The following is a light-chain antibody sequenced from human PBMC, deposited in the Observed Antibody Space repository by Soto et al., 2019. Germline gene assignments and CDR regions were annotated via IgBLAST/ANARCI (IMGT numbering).Light chain of an antibody. Sequence: DIVMTQSSDSLAVSLGERATINCKSSQSVLYSSNNKYYLAWYQQKPGQPPKLLIYWASNRESGVPDRFSGRGSGTDFTLTISSLQAEDGAVYYGHQYYSTPPTFGGGTKVEIK. V-gene: IGKV4-1*01. CDR1: QSVLYSSNNKYY. CDR2: WAS. J-gene: IGKJ4*01. CDR3: HQYYSTPPT.